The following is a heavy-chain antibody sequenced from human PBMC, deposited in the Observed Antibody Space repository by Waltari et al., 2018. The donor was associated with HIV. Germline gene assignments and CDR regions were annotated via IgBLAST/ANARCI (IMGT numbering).Heavy chain of an antibody. CDR3: ARGIAAAGSAGYFDY. CDR2: INHSGST. Sequence: QVQLQQWGAGLLKPSEHLSLTCAVYGGSFSGYYWSWIRQPPGKGLEWIGEINHSGSTNYNPSLKSRVTISVDTSKNQFSLKLSSVTAADTAVYYCARGIAAAGSAGYFDYWGQGTLVTVSS. CDR1: GGSFSGYY. J-gene: IGHJ4*02. V-gene: IGHV4-34*01. D-gene: IGHD6-13*01.